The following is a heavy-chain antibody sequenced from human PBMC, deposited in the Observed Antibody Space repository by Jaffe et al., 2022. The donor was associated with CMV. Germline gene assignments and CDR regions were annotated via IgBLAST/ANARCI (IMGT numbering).Heavy chain of an antibody. V-gene: IGHV1-69*09. CDR3: ARVAERCSGGSCYDLFDP. CDR2: IIPILGIA. CDR1: GGTFSSYA. D-gene: IGHD2-15*01. J-gene: IGHJ5*02. Sequence: QVQLVQSGAEVKKPGSSVKVSCKASGGTFSSYAISWVRQAPGQGLEWMGRIIPILGIANYAQKFQGRVTITADKSTSTAYMELSSLRSEDTAVYYCARVAERCSGGSCYDLFDPWGQGTLVTVSS.